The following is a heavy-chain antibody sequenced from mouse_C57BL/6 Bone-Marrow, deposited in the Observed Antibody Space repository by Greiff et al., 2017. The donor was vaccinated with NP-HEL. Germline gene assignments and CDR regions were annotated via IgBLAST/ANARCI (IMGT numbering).Heavy chain of an antibody. CDR1: GFTFRDYG. V-gene: IGHV5-17*01. CDR3: ARAYDGYYPHYAMDY. J-gene: IGHJ4*01. D-gene: IGHD2-3*01. Sequence: EVKLVESGGGLVKPGGSLKLSCAASGFTFRDYGMHWVRQAPEKGLEWVAYISSGSSTIYYADTVKGRFTISRDNAKNTLFLQMTSLRSEDTAMYYCARAYDGYYPHYAMDYWGQGTSVTVSS. CDR2: ISSGSSTI.